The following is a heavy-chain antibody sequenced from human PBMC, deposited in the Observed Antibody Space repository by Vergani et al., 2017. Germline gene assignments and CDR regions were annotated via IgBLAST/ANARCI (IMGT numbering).Heavy chain of an antibody. V-gene: IGHV1-69-2*01. CDR3: ATPQTVTTGGMDV. Sequence: VQLVQSGAEVKKPGATMKISCKVSGYTFTDHYMHWVKQAPGKGLEWMGLVDPEDGETIYAEKFKGRVTIAADTSTDTAHLELSSLRSDDTAVYYCATPQTVTTGGMDVWCQGTTVTVAS. J-gene: IGHJ6*02. CDR2: VDPEDGET. D-gene: IGHD4-17*01. CDR1: GYTFTDHY.